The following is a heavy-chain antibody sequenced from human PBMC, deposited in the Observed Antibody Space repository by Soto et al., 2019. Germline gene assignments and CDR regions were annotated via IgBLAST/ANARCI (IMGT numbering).Heavy chain of an antibody. Sequence: GGSLRLSCAASGFTFDDYAMHWVRQAPGKGLEWVSGISWNSGSIGYADSVKGRFTISRDNAKNSLYLQMNSLRAEDTALYYCAKDIQSSGYSYGGRNYYYYGMDVWGQGTTVTVSS. D-gene: IGHD5-18*01. CDR3: AKDIQSSGYSYGGRNYYYYGMDV. V-gene: IGHV3-9*01. CDR2: ISWNSGSI. CDR1: GFTFDDYA. J-gene: IGHJ6*02.